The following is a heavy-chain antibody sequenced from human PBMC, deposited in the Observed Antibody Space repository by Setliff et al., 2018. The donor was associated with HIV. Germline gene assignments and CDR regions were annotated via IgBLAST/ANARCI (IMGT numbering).Heavy chain of an antibody. CDR3: VRYDVYEYGYQVFDI. CDR1: GYSFPTYW. Sequence: GESLKISCKGSGYSFPTYWIAWVRQMPGKGLEWMGVIYPDESDSRYSPSFRGQVTISADKSINTAYLQWSSLKVSDSAIYYCVRYDVYEYGYQVFDIWGQGTTVTVSS. V-gene: IGHV5-51*01. CDR2: IYPDESDS. J-gene: IGHJ3*02. D-gene: IGHD5-12*01.